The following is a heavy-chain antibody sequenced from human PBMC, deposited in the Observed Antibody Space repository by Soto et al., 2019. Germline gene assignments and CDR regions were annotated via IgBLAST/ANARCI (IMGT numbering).Heavy chain of an antibody. V-gene: IGHV4-34*01. D-gene: IGHD3-22*01. J-gene: IGHJ5*02. CDR1: GGSFSGYY. CDR3: ARVGTVVVIPTTQNWFDP. CDR2: INHSGST. Sequence: SETLSLTCAVYGGSFSGYYWSWIRQPPGKGLEWIGEINHSGSTNYNPSLKSRVTISVDTSKNQFSLKLSSVTAADTAVYYCARVGTVVVIPTTQNWFDPWGQGTLVTVSS.